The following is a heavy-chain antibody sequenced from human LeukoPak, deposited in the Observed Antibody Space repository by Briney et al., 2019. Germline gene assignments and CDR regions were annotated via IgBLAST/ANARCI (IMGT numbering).Heavy chain of an antibody. CDR3: ARGSDVGRYYFDY. J-gene: IGHJ4*02. CDR2: INHSGST. D-gene: IGHD1-26*01. Sequence: SETLSLTCAVYGGSFSGYYWSWIRQPPGKGLGWIGEINHSGSTNYNPSLKSRVTISVDTSKNQFSLKLSSVTAAGTAVYYCARGSDVGRYYFDYWGQGTLVTVSS. V-gene: IGHV4-34*01. CDR1: GGSFSGYY.